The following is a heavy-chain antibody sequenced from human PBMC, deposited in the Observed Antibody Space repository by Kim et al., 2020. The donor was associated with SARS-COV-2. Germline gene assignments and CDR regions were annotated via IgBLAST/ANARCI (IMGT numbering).Heavy chain of an antibody. J-gene: IGHJ4*02. CDR1: GFTFSSYA. CDR3: ARGTDSSSWYGDFLLDY. Sequence: GGSLRLSCAASGFTFSSYAMSWVRQAPGKGLEWVSAISGSGGSTYYADSVKGRFTISRDNSKNTLYLQMNSLRAEDTAVYYCARGTDSSSWYGDFLLDYWGQGTLVTVSS. V-gene: IGHV3-23*01. D-gene: IGHD6-13*01. CDR2: ISGSGGST.